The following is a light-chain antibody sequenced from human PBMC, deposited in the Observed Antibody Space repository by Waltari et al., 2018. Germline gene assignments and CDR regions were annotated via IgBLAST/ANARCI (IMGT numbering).Light chain of an antibody. J-gene: IGKJ5*01. CDR3: QQFKSFLFT. Sequence: DIQLTQSPSFLSASVGDRVTITGRPSQGTNNYLAWYQQKPGKAPNLLIYGTSTLQSGGPSRFSGSQSGTEFTLTISSLQPEDFATYYCQQFKSFLFTFGQGTRLDIK. CDR2: GTS. V-gene: IGKV1-9*01. CDR1: QGTNNY.